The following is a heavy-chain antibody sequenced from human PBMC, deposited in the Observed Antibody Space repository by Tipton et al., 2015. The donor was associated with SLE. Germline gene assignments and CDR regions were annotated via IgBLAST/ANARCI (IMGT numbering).Heavy chain of an antibody. J-gene: IGHJ3*02. CDR1: GGSISSYY. D-gene: IGHD2-15*01. V-gene: IGHV4-59*12. CDR3: ARGIGGFDI. Sequence: LRLSCTVSGGSISSYYWSWIRQPPGKGLEWIGYIYYSGSTYYTPSLKSRVTISVDTSKNQFSLKLSSVTAADTAVYYCARGIGGFDIWGQGTMVTVSS. CDR2: IYYSGST.